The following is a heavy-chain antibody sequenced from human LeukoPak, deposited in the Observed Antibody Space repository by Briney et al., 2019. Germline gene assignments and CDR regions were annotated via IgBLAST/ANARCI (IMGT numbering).Heavy chain of an antibody. D-gene: IGHD3-22*01. Sequence: ASVKVSCKASGYTFTSYGISWVRQAPGQGLEWMGWISAYNGNTNYAQKLPGRVTMTTDTSTSTAYMELRSLRSDDTAVYYCARAGNYEPLGDHSDYWGQGTLGTVSS. CDR2: ISAYNGNT. CDR1: GYTFTSYG. V-gene: IGHV1-18*01. CDR3: ARAGNYEPLGDHSDY. J-gene: IGHJ4*02.